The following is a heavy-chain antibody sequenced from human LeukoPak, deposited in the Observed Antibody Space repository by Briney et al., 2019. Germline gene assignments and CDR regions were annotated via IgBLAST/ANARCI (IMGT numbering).Heavy chain of an antibody. V-gene: IGHV4-39*01. CDR3: ARTLGVPRYYYYYGMDV. CDR2: IYYSGST. CDR1: GGSISSSDYY. J-gene: IGHJ6*02. D-gene: IGHD3-16*01. Sequence: SETLSLTCTVSGGSISSSDYYWGWIRQPPGKGLEWIGNIYYSGSTYYNPSLKSRVTISVDTPKDQFSLKLSSVTAADTAVYYCARTLGVPRYYYYYGMDVWGQGTTVTVSS.